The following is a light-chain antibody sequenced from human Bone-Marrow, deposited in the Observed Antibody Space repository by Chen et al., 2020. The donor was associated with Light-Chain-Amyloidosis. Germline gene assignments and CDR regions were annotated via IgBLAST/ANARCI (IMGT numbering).Light chain of an antibody. J-gene: IGLJ1*01. CDR3: SSYTITNTLV. CDR1: SSDVGGDNH. Sequence: QSALTPPASVSASPAQTPTISCTRTSSDVGGDNHVSWYQQHPDKAPKLMIYEVTNRPSWVPDRFSGSKSDNTASLTISGLQTEDEADYFCSSYTITNTLVFGSGTRVTVL. CDR2: EVT. V-gene: IGLV2-14*01.